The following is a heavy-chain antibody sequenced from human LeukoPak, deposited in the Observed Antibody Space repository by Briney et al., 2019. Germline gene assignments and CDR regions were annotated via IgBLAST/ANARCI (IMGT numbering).Heavy chain of an antibody. V-gene: IGHV3-74*01. CDR2: INSDGTST. Sequence: GGALRLSCAASGFTFSSYWMHWGRQAPGKGLVWVSRINSDGTSTSYADTVRGRFTISRDNAKNTLYLQMNSLRVEDTAVYYCARALYSFDNWGQGTLVTVSS. CDR1: GFTFSSYW. J-gene: IGHJ4*02. CDR3: ARALYSFDN.